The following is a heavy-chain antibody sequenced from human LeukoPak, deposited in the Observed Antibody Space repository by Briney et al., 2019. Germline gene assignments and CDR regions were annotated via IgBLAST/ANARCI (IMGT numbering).Heavy chain of an antibody. Sequence: GASVKVSCKASGGTFSSYAISWVRQAPGQGLEWMGGIIPIFGTANYAQKFQGRVTITADESTSTAYMELSSLRSEDTAVYYCARVGADYYDSSGRYYYYYMDVWGKGTTVTISS. CDR3: ARVGADYYDSSGRYYYYYMDV. V-gene: IGHV1-69*13. D-gene: IGHD3-22*01. J-gene: IGHJ6*03. CDR2: IIPIFGTA. CDR1: GGTFSSYA.